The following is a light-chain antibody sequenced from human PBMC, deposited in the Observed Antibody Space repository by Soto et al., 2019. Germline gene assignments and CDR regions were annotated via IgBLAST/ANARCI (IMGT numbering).Light chain of an antibody. V-gene: IGKV2-28*01. Sequence: DIVMTQSPLSLPVTPGEPASISCRSSQSLLHSSGYNYLDWYLQKPGQSPQLLIHLGSNRASGVPDRFSGSGSGTDFTLKISRVEADDVGVYFCMQALQAPLTFGGWTKVELK. CDR3: MQALQAPLT. CDR2: LGS. CDR1: QSLLHSSGYNY. J-gene: IGKJ4*01.